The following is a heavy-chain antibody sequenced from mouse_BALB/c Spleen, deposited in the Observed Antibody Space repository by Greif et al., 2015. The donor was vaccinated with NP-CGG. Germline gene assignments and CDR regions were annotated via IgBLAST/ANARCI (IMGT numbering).Heavy chain of an antibody. CDR1: GFTFSSFG. Sequence: DVMLVESGGGLVQPGGSRKLSCEASGFTFSSFGMHWVRQAPEKGLEWVAYISSGSSTIYYADTVKGRFTISRDNPKNTLFLQMTSLRSEDTAMYYCARSFNYVVYYAMDYWGQGTSVTVSP. V-gene: IGHV5-17*02. J-gene: IGHJ4*01. D-gene: IGHD2-1*01. CDR3: ARSFNYVVYYAMDY. CDR2: ISSGSSTI.